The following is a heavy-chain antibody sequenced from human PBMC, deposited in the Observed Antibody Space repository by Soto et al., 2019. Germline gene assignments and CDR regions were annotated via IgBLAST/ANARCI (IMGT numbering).Heavy chain of an antibody. CDR2: IWYDGSNK. Sequence: VGSLRLSCAASGFTFSSYGMHWVRQAPGKGLEWVAVIWYDGSNKYYADSVKGRFTISRDNSKNTLYLQMNSLRAEDTAVYYCARLLYDSSGYYYVSYYYGMDVWGQGTTVTVSS. CDR1: GFTFSSYG. V-gene: IGHV3-33*01. D-gene: IGHD3-22*01. CDR3: ARLLYDSSGYYYVSYYYGMDV. J-gene: IGHJ6*02.